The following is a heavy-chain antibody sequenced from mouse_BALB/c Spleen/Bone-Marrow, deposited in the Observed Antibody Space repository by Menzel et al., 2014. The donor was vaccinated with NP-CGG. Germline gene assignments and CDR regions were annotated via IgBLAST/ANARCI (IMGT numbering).Heavy chain of an antibody. CDR1: GYTFTSFW. J-gene: IGHJ1*01. CDR3: TRYFYGGRDWYFDV. CDR2: VYPGNNDT. D-gene: IGHD1-1*01. V-gene: IGHV1-5*01. Sequence: QQSAPVLARPGASVQMSCKASGYTFTSFWMHWVKQRPGQGLEWIGAVYPGNNDTNYNQNFKGKAKLTAVTSTSTAYMEFSSLTNEDSAVYYCTRYFYGGRDWYFDVWGAGTTVTVSS.